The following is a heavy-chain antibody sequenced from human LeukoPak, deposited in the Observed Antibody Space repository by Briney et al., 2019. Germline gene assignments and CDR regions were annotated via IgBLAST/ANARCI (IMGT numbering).Heavy chain of an antibody. D-gene: IGHD6-19*01. CDR2: ISAYNGNT. CDR3: ARGVIAVAGLYYYYYYYMDV. Sequence: ASVKVSCKASGYTFTSYGITWVRQAPGQGLEWMGRISAYNGNTNSAQKLQGRVTMTTDTSTSTAYMELSSLRSEDTAVYYCARGVIAVAGLYYYYYYYMDVWGKGTTVTISS. CDR1: GYTFTSYG. V-gene: IGHV1-18*01. J-gene: IGHJ6*03.